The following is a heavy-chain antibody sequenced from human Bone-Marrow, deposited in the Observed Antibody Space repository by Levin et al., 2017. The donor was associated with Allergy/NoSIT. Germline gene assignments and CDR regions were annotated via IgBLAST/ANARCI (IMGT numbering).Heavy chain of an antibody. CDR1: GFTFSNYW. J-gene: IGHJ4*02. Sequence: GGSLRLSCAASGFTFSNYWMHWVRQAPGKGLVWVSRINSDGSSTSYADSVKGRFTISRDNAKNTLYLQMNSLRAEDTAVYYCATPIDSYYYDSSGYLGYWGLGTLVTVSS. D-gene: IGHD3-22*01. CDR2: INSDGSST. CDR3: ATPIDSYYYDSSGYLGY. V-gene: IGHV3-74*01.